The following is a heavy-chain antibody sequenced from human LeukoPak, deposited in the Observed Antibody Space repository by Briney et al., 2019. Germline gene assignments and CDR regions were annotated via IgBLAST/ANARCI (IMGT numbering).Heavy chain of an antibody. V-gene: IGHV4-31*03. D-gene: IGHD2-15*01. CDR3: ARDVGSQGFFDY. J-gene: IGHJ4*02. CDR1: GGSISSGDYY. Sequence: PSETLSLTCTVSGGSISSGDYYWSWIRQHPGKGLEWIGYIYYSGSTYYNPSLKSRVTISVDTSKNQFSLKLSSVTAADTAVYYCARDVGSQGFFDYWGQGTLVTVSS. CDR2: IYYSGST.